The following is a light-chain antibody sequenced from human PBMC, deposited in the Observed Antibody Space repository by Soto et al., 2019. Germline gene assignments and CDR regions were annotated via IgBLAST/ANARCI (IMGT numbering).Light chain of an antibody. CDR3: QQYNNGPPGT. J-gene: IGKJ5*01. CDR1: QSVRSS. V-gene: IGKV3-15*01. Sequence: EIVMPQSPAPLSVSPGERSTLSCMAIQSVRSSFLAWYQQKPGQAPSLLIYGASTRATGIPARFSGSGSGTEFTLTINSLQSEDFAVYYCQQYNNGPPGTFGQGTRLEIK. CDR2: GAS.